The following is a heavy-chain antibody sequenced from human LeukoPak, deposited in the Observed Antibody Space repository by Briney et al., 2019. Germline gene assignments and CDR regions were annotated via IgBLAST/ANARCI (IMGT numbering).Heavy chain of an antibody. D-gene: IGHD3-10*01. CDR3: GRHRSGSGTYFIDH. Sequence: GGSLRLSCAASGFTFSSYGMHWVRQAPGKGLQWVANMKKDGSETNYGDSVKGRFTISRDNAKNSLYLQMNSLRAEDTAVYYCGRHRSGSGTYFIDHWGQGTLVSVSS. V-gene: IGHV3-7*01. CDR1: GFTFSSYG. J-gene: IGHJ4*02. CDR2: MKKDGSET.